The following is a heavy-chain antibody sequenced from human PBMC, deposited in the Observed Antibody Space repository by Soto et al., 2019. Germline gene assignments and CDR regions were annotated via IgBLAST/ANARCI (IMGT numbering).Heavy chain of an antibody. CDR3: VGYNWNYYFDP. CDR1: GGSVRDGRYY. J-gene: IGHJ5*02. V-gene: IGHV4-61*01. Sequence: PSETLSLTCTVSGGSVRDGRYYWAWLRQPPGKGLEWIGHIYPSGSTIYNPSLKSRVTISIDTYKSQFTLNLTSMTAVYTAVYYFVGYNWNYYFDPWGQGTLVTVSS. D-gene: IGHD1-7*01. CDR2: IYPSGST.